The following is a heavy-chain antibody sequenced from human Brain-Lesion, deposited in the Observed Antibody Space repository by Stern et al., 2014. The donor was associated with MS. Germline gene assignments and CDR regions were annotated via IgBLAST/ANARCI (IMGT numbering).Heavy chain of an antibody. Sequence: QVQLQESGPGLVKPSETLSLTCTVAGGSVSSTSYAWAWIRQPPGKGLEWIGTIYYSGNTYYSPSQRSRLTIPLATSKNQFSLQLGFVTAADTAVYYCAGEEDIRYCSGGSCTGNWFDPWGQGTLVTVSS. D-gene: IGHD2-15*01. CDR1: GGSVSSTSYA. J-gene: IGHJ5*02. CDR2: IYYSGNT. V-gene: IGHV4-39*01. CDR3: AGEEDIRYCSGGSCTGNWFDP.